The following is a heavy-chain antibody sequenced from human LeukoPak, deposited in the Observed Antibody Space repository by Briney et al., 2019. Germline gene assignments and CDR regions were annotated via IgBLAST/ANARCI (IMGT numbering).Heavy chain of an antibody. D-gene: IGHD3-22*01. CDR2: TSGSGDKT. CDR3: AKTNGYYDL. V-gene: IGHV3-23*01. J-gene: IGHJ4*02. Sequence: PGGSLRLSCAASGFTFSSNGMSSVRKAPGKGLEWVSSTSGSGDKTYYADSVKGRFTISRDNSKSTMYLQMNSRRAEDTAVYHCAKTNGYYDLWGQGTLVIVSS. CDR1: GFTFSSNG.